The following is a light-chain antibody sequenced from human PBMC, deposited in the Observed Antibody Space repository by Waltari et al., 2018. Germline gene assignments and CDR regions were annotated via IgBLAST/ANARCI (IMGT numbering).Light chain of an antibody. Sequence: QSALTQPASVSGSPGQSITISCTGTSSYVGGYKYVSWYQQHPGKVPKVIIYDVSNRPSGVSNRFSGSKSGNTASLTISGLQAEDEADYYCSSFTTSYTRLFGGGTKLTVL. CDR3: SSFTTSYTRL. J-gene: IGLJ3*02. CDR1: SSYVGGYKY. V-gene: IGLV2-14*03. CDR2: DVS.